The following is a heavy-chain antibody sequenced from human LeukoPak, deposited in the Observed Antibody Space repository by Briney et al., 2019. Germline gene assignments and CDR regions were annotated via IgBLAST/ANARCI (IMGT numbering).Heavy chain of an antibody. D-gene: IGHD3-10*01. V-gene: IGHV1-2*02. CDR3: ARDNSHYYGSGSYYNRDFQH. Sequence: ASVKVSCKASGYTFTGYYMHWVRQAPGQGLEWMGWINPNSGGTNYAQKFQGRVTMTRDTSISTAYMELSRLRSDDTAVYYCARDNSHYYGSGSYYNRDFQHWGQGTLVTVSS. J-gene: IGHJ1*01. CDR2: INPNSGGT. CDR1: GYTFTGYY.